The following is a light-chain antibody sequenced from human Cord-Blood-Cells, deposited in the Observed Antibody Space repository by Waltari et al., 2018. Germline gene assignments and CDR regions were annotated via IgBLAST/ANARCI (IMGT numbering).Light chain of an antibody. CDR1: SSDVGGYND. J-gene: IGLJ1*01. V-gene: IGLV2-14*01. CDR2: NVG. Sequence: QSALTQPASVSGSPGQSITISCTGTSSDVGGYNDVSWYQQHPGKAPKLMIYNVGNRPSGVYNRFSGSKSGNTASLTISVLQAEDEADYYCSSYTSSSTLVFGTGTKVTVL. CDR3: SSYTSSSTLV.